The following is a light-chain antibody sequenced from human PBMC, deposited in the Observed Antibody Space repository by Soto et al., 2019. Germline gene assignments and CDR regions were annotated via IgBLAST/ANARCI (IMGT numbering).Light chain of an antibody. J-gene: IGKJ5*01. Sequence: EIVLTQSPATMSLSPGERATLSCRTSQGVINHLAWFQQKPGQAPRLLIYDASKRATGIPARFSGSGSGTDFTLTISSLEPEDFAVYYCQQRSKWPITFGQGTRLEIK. CDR3: QQRSKWPIT. CDR2: DAS. CDR1: QGVINH. V-gene: IGKV3-11*01.